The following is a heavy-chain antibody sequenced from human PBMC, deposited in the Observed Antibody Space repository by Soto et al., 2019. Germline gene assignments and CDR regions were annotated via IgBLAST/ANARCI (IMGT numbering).Heavy chain of an antibody. CDR2: ISYDGGNK. V-gene: IGHV3-30-3*01. CDR3: ARDPSGVTAITSYYFDY. D-gene: IGHD2-21*02. J-gene: IGHJ4*02. CDR1: GFTFSSYA. Sequence: GGSLRLSCAASGFTFSSYAMHWVRQAPGKGLEWVAVISYDGGNKYYADSVKGRFTISRDNSKDTLYLQMNSLRAEDTAVYYCARDPSGVTAITSYYFDYWGQGTLVTVSS.